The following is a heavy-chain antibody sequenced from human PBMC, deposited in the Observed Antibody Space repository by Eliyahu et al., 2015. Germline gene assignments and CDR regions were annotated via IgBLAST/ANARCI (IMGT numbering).Heavy chain of an antibody. J-gene: IGHJ3*02. CDR2: ISWNSGSI. V-gene: IGHV3-9*01. CDR3: SSLDAFDI. D-gene: IGHD6-13*01. Sequence: EVQLVESGGGLVQPGRSLRLSCAASGFTFDDYAMXWVRQAPGKGLEWVSGISWNSGSIGYADSVKGRFTISRDNAKNSLYLQMNSLRAEDTALYYCSSLDAFDIWGQGTMVTVSS. CDR1: GFTFDDYA.